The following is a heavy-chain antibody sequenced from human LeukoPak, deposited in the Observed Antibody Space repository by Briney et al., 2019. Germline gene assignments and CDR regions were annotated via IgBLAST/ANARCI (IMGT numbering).Heavy chain of an antibody. V-gene: IGHV3-33*03. CDR2: IWYDGSNK. D-gene: IGHD5-18*01. Sequence: PGRSLRLSCAASGFTFSSFGTHWVRQAPGKGLEWVAVIWYDGSNKYYADSVKGRFTISRDNAKNSLYLQMNSLRAEDTAVYYCAKTRDSYGYVYFDYWGQGTLVTVSS. J-gene: IGHJ4*02. CDR1: GFTFSSFG. CDR3: AKTRDSYGYVYFDY.